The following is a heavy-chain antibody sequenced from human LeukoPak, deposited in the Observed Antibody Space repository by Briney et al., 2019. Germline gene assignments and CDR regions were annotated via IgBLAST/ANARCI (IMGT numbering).Heavy chain of an antibody. D-gene: IGHD6-19*01. CDR3: ARVADDYFDY. Sequence: GGSLRLSCAASGFIFSRNNMNWVRQAPGKGLEWVSSISSRGTYIYYADSVKGRFIISRDNAKNSLYLQMNSLRAEDSAVYYCARVADDYFDYWGQGTLVTVSS. V-gene: IGHV3-21*01. CDR1: GFIFSRNN. J-gene: IGHJ4*02. CDR2: ISSRGTYI.